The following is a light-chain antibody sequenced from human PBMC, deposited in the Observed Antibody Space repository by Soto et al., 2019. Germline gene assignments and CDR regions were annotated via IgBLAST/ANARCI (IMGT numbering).Light chain of an antibody. Sequence: IVLTQSPATLSLSPGERATLSCRASQSVSSYLAWYQQKPGQAPRLLIYGASTRATGIPDRFSGSGSGTDFTLTIDRLEPEDFAVYYCHQYYSSPTPFGGGTKVDVK. CDR2: GAS. J-gene: IGKJ4*01. V-gene: IGKV3-20*01. CDR1: QSVSSY. CDR3: HQYYSSPTP.